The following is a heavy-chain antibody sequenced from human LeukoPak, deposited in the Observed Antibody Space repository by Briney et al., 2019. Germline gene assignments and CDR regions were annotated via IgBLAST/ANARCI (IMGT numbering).Heavy chain of an antibody. V-gene: IGHV3-30-3*02. CDR2: ISYDGSNK. D-gene: IGHD4-23*01. Sequence: PGRSLRLSCAASGFTFSSYAMHWVRQAPGKGLEWVAVISYDGSNKYYADSVKGRFTISRDNSKNTLYLQMNSLRAEDTAVYYRAKMNYGGNSVDWYFDLWGRGTLVTVSS. CDR3: AKMNYGGNSVDWYFDL. J-gene: IGHJ2*01. CDR1: GFTFSSYA.